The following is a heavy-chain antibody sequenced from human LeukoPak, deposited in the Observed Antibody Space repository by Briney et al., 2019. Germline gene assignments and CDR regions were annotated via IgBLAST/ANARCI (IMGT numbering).Heavy chain of an antibody. CDR2: IFFTGRT. Sequence: SQTLSLTSTVSGGSVNSGAYYWSWIRQFPGKGLEWIGQIFFTGRTDYNPSLKSRLAISIDTSRDQFSLELSSVSAADTATYYCARDRASGMDYWGQGILVTVSS. D-gene: IGHD3-10*01. V-gene: IGHV4-31*03. CDR3: ARDRASGMDY. J-gene: IGHJ4*02. CDR1: GGSVNSGAYY.